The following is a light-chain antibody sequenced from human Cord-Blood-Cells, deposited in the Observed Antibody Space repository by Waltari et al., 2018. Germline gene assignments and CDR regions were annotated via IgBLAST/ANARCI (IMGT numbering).Light chain of an antibody. CDR3: QQSYSTPLT. J-gene: IGKJ3*01. CDR1: QSISSY. Sequence: DIQMTQSPSSLSASVGNRVPITCRASQSISSYLNWYQQKPGKAPKLLIYAASSLQSWVPSRFSGSGSGTDFTLTISSLQPEDFATYYCQQSYSTPLTFGPGTKVDIK. V-gene: IGKV1-39*01. CDR2: AAS.